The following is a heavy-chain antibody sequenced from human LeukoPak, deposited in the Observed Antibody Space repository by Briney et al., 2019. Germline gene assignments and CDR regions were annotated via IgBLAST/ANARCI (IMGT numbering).Heavy chain of an antibody. D-gene: IGHD3-10*01. Sequence: PSETLSLTCTVSGDSISSSYWSWIRQPPGKGLEWIGYVYYTGSSYYNPSLKSRATTSMDMSKNQFSLKLTSMTAADTAVYYCAGYGSGSYYKAFDFWGQGILVTVSS. CDR3: AGYGSGSYYKAFDF. V-gene: IGHV4-59*01. J-gene: IGHJ4*02. CDR2: VYYTGSS. CDR1: GDSISSSY.